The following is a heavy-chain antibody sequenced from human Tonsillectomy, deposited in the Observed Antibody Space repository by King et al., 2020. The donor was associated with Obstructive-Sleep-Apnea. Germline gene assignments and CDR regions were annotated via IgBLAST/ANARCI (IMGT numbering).Heavy chain of an antibody. Sequence: VQLVESGGDLVKPGGSLRLSCAASGFTFNKAWMTWVRQAPGKGLEWVGRIKTKSNGGTTDYAAPVKGRFTTSRDDSKETVYLQMNGLKTEDTAGSYCITDLRAGYYSGGSCLDYWGQGTLVTVSS. V-gene: IGHV3-15*01. CDR2: IKTKSNGGTT. CDR1: GFTFNKAW. J-gene: IGHJ4*02. CDR3: ITDLRAGYYSGGSCLDY. D-gene: IGHD2-15*01.